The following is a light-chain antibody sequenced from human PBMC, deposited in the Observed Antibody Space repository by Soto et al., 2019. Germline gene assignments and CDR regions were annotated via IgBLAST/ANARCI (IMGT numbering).Light chain of an antibody. V-gene: IGKV3-11*01. CDR2: DAS. Sequence: EIVLTQSPDTPSLSPGERATLSCRASQSFSGHLAWYQQKPGQAPRLLIYDASKRATGIPARFSGSGFGTDYTLTISSLEPEDFAVYYCQQYGSSGTFGQGTKVDIK. J-gene: IGKJ1*01. CDR3: QQYGSSGT. CDR1: QSFSGH.